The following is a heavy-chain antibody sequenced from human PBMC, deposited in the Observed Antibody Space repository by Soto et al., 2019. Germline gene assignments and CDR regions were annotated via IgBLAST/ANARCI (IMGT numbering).Heavy chain of an antibody. D-gene: IGHD2-2*01. Sequence: PFETLSLTCTVSGGSISSYYWSWIRQPPGKGLEWIGYIYYSGSTNYNPSLKSRVTISVDTSKNQFSLKLSSVTAADTAVYYCAREADYCSSTSCYVAWFDPWGQGTLVTVSS. CDR3: AREADYCSSTSCYVAWFDP. CDR1: GGSISSYY. J-gene: IGHJ5*02. V-gene: IGHV4-59*01. CDR2: IYYSGST.